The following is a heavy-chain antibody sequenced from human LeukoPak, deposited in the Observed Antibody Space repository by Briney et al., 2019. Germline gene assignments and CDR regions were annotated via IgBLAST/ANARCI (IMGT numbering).Heavy chain of an antibody. CDR2: IYPGDTDT. J-gene: IGHJ1*01. D-gene: IGHD6-13*01. Sequence: GESLKISCKGSGYSFTSYWIGWVRQMPGKGLEWMGIIYPGDTDTRYSPSFQGQVTISADKSISTAYLQWSSLKASDTAMYYCARLPLIAAAGSEYFQHWGQGTLVTVSS. CDR1: GYSFTSYW. V-gene: IGHV5-51*01. CDR3: ARLPLIAAAGSEYFQH.